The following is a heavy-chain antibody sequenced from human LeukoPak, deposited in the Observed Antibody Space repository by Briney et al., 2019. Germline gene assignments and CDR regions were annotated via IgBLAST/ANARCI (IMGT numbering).Heavy chain of an antibody. CDR1: GGSFSGYY. D-gene: IGHD1-1*01. Sequence: PSETLSLTCAVYGGSFSGYYWSWIRQPPGKGLEWIGEINHSGSTNYNPSLKSRVTISVDTSKNQFSLKLSSVTAADTAVYYCATYLGTTLFFDYWGQGTLVTVSS. CDR3: ATYLGTTLFFDY. CDR2: INHSGST. J-gene: IGHJ4*02. V-gene: IGHV4-34*01.